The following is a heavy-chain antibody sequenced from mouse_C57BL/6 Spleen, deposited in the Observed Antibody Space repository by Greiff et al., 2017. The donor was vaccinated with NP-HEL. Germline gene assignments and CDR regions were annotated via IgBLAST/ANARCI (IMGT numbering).Heavy chain of an antibody. V-gene: IGHV1-54*01. J-gene: IGHJ3*01. CDR3: ARPYDYDGTWFAY. CDR2: INPGSGGT. Sequence: QVQLKQSGAELVRPGTSVKVSCKASGYAFTNYLIEWVKQRPGQGLEWIGVINPGSGGTNYNEKFKGKATLTADKSSSTAYMQLSSLTSEDSAVYFCARPYDYDGTWFAYWGQGTLVTVSA. CDR1: GYAFTNYL. D-gene: IGHD2-4*01.